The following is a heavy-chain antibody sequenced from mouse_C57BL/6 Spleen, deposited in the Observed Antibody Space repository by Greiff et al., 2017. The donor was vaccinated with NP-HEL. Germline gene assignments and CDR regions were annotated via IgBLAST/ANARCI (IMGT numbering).Heavy chain of an antibody. CDR3: TGDGYFSWFAY. CDR1: GFTFSNYW. V-gene: IGHV6-3*01. D-gene: IGHD2-3*01. CDR2: IRLKSDNYAT. J-gene: IGHJ3*01. Sequence: EVKLMESGGGLVQPGGSMKLSCVASGFTFSNYWMNWVRQSPEKGLEWVAQIRLKSDNYATHYAESVKGRFTISRDDSKSSVYLQMNNLRAEDTGIYYCTGDGYFSWFAYWCEGTLVTVSA.